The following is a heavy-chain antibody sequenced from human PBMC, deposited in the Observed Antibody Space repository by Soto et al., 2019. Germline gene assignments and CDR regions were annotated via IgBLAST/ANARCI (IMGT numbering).Heavy chain of an antibody. CDR3: WVLSGSYKDNWFDP. CDR1: GGTFSSYA. V-gene: IGHV1-69*13. D-gene: IGHD1-26*01. J-gene: IGHJ5*02. Sequence: SVKVSCKASGGTFSSYAISWVRQAPGQGLEWMGGIIPIFGTANYAQKFQGRVTITADESTSTAYMELSSLRSEDTAVYYCWVLSGSYKDNWFDPWGQGTLVTVSS. CDR2: IIPIFGTA.